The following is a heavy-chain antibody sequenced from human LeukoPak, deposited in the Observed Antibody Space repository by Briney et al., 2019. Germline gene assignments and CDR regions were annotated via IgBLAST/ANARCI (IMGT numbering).Heavy chain of an antibody. CDR1: GFTFSSYG. J-gene: IGHJ6*02. CDR2: IWYDGSNK. D-gene: IGHD3-22*01. Sequence: PGGSLRRSCAASGFTFSSYGMHWVRQAPGKGLEWVAVIWYDGSNKYYADSVKGRFTISRDNSKNTLYLQMNSLRAEDTAVYYCARVHYYDSSGYYSLLDYYYYGMDVWGQGTTVTVSS. CDR3: ARVHYYDSSGYYSLLDYYYYGMDV. V-gene: IGHV3-33*01.